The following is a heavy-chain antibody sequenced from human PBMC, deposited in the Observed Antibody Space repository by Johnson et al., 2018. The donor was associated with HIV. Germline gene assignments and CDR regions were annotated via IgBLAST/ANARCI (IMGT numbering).Heavy chain of an antibody. CDR2: ISFDGSNK. J-gene: IGHJ3*01. Sequence: HVQLVESGGCVVQPGRSLRLSCAASGFTFSSYGMHWVRQAPGKGLEWVAVISFDGSNKYYTDSVTGRFTISRDNSKNTLFLQMNGLRAEDTAFYFCASGDDDGFWGQGTVVTVSS. CDR3: ASGDDDGF. CDR1: GFTFSSYG. V-gene: IGHV3-30*19. D-gene: IGHD5-12*01.